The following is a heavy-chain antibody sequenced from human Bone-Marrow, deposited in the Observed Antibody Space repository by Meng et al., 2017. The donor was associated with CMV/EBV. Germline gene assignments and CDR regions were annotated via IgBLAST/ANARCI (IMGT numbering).Heavy chain of an antibody. CDR3: TRRYYDSSGYYD. J-gene: IGHJ4*02. CDR2: IRSKANSYAT. V-gene: IGHV3-73*01. CDR1: GFTFSGSA. Sequence: GESLKISCAASGFTFSGSAMHWVRQASGKGLEWVGRIRSKANSYATAYAASVKGRFTISRDDSKNTAYLQMNSLKTEDTAVYYCTRRYYDSSGYYDWGQGPLVTVSS. D-gene: IGHD3-22*01.